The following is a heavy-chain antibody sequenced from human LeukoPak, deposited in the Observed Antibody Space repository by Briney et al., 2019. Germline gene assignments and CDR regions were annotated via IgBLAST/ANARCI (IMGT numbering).Heavy chain of an antibody. CDR3: ARDSMVRGVIITTPAFDI. CDR1: GYTFTSYA. J-gene: IGHJ3*02. V-gene: IGHV7-4-1*02. D-gene: IGHD3-10*01. Sequence: ASVKVSCKASGYTFTSYAMNWVRQAPGQGLEWMGWINTNTGNPTYAQGFTGRFVFSLDTSVSTAYLQISSLKAEDTAVYHCARDSMVRGVIITTPAFDIWGQGTMVTVSS. CDR2: INTNTGNP.